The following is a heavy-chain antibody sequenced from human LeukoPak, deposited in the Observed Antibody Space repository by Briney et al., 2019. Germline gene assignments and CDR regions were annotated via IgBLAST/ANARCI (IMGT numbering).Heavy chain of an antibody. Sequence: GGSLRLSCAASGFTFDDYAMHWVRQAPGKGLEWVSGISWNSGSIGYADSVKGRFTISRDNAKNSLYLQMNSLRAEDTAVYYCATDIVVVPAAIGDYWGQGTLVTVSS. CDR2: ISWNSGSI. D-gene: IGHD2-2*02. J-gene: IGHJ4*02. CDR3: ATDIVVVPAAIGDY. V-gene: IGHV3-9*01. CDR1: GFTFDDYA.